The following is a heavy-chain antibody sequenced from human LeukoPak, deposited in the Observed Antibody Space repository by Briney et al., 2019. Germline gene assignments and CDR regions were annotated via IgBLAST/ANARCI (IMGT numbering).Heavy chain of an antibody. J-gene: IGHJ4*02. CDR3: ASRGTNGGNSVDF. D-gene: IGHD4-23*01. CDR2: IDPKRDPNRGGT. V-gene: IGHV1-2*02. CDR1: GYSFSDYY. Sequence: GASVKVSCKASGYSFSDYYLHWVRQAPGQGLEWMGWIDPKRDPNRGGTNYAQKFQGRVTMTRDTSISTAYMELSSLRSDDTAVYYCASRGTNGGNSVDFWGQGTQVTVSS.